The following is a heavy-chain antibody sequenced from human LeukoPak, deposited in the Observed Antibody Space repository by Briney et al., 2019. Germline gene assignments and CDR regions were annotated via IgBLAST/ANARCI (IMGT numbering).Heavy chain of an antibody. CDR3: ARDIVYLIDEDYG. CDR2: IHTSGSA. Sequence: PAETLSLPRTVSGSSFNSYYWSWIRQPAGKGLEWIGRIHTSGSADYSPSLQSRVTISVDMSKKEFSLKLTSVTAADAAVYYCARDIVYLIDEDYGWGQGHLVTVSS. J-gene: IGHJ4*02. D-gene: IGHD4-17*01. CDR1: GSSFNSYY. V-gene: IGHV4-4*07.